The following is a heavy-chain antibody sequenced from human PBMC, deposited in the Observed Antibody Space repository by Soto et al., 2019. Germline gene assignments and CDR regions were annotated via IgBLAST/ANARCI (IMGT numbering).Heavy chain of an antibody. J-gene: IGHJ3*02. CDR2: ISWNSVSI. V-gene: IGHV3-9*01. Sequence: EVQLVESGGGLVQPGRSLRLSCAASGFTFDDYAMHWVRQGPGKGLEWVSGISWNSVSIGYADSVKGRFTISRDNAKNSLYLQMNSLRAEDTALYYCAKDRVCIAVAGMGGAFHIWGQGTMVTVSS. D-gene: IGHD6-19*01. CDR3: AKDRVCIAVAGMGGAFHI. CDR1: GFTFDDYA.